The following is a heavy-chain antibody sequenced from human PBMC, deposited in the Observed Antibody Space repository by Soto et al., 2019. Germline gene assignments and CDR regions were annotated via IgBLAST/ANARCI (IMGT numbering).Heavy chain of an antibody. CDR1: GYTFTTYG. V-gene: IGHV1-18*01. CDR3: ARDSNKWNYGDGMDV. Sequence: QVQLVQSGAEVKKPGASVKVSCKASGYTFTTYGISWMRQAPGQGLEWMGWISLYNGNTNYAQKLQGRVTMTTDTSTSTAYMELRSLRSDDTAVYYCARDSNKWNYGDGMDVWGQGTTVTVS. CDR2: ISLYNGNT. D-gene: IGHD1-7*01. J-gene: IGHJ6*02.